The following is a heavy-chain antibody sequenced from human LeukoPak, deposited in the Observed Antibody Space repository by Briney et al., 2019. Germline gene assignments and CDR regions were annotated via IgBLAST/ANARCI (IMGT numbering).Heavy chain of an antibody. Sequence: GGSLRLSCAASGFSFGSYGMHWVRQAPGKGLEWVAFIRYGGSHQFYADSVRGRFTISRDNPKNTLYLQMNSLRGEDTAVYFCARDSGTWFYLQDWGQRTLVTVSS. J-gene: IGHJ1*01. D-gene: IGHD2/OR15-2a*01. CDR3: ARDSGTWFYLQD. CDR1: GFSFGSYG. V-gene: IGHV3-30*02. CDR2: IRYGGSHQ.